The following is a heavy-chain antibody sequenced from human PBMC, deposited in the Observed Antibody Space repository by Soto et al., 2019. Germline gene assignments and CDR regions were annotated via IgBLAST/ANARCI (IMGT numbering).Heavy chain of an antibody. D-gene: IGHD3-16*02. V-gene: IGHV3-23*01. CDR2: ISGSSGHT. CDR1: GFTFSSFA. J-gene: IGHJ4*02. Sequence: EVQLLESGGGLVQPGGSLRLSCAASGFTFSSFAMNWVRQAPGKGLEWVSAISGSSGHTYYADSVKGRFIISRDNSKNTLYLQMDSLSADDTAVYYCARGPSEYIWGSYLRYCDCWGQGSLVTVSS. CDR3: ARGPSEYIWGSYLRYCDC.